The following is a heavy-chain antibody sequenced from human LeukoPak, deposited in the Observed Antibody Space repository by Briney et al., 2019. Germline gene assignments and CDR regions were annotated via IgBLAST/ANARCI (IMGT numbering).Heavy chain of an antibody. J-gene: IGHJ3*01. V-gene: IGHV1-18*01. D-gene: IGHD6-13*01. CDR3: ARETLQYGSSFVDAFDA. CDR2: ISAYNGNT. Sequence: ASVKVSCKASGYIFTSYGISWVRQAPGQGLEWMGWISAYNGNTNYAQKVQGRVTMTTDTSTSTAYMELRSLRSDDTAVYYCARETLQYGSSFVDAFDAWGQGTMVTVSS. CDR1: GYIFTSYG.